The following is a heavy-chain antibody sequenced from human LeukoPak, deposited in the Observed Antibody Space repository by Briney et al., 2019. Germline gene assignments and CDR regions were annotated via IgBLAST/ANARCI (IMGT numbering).Heavy chain of an antibody. CDR3: ARVVVVTPYYYYYMDV. CDR2: INSDGSST. J-gene: IGHJ6*03. Sequence: GGSLRLSCAASGFTFSSYWVHWVRQAPGKGLVWVSRINSDGSSTSYADSVKGRFTISRDNAKNTLYLQMNSLRAEDTAVYYCARVVVVTPYYYYYMDVWGKGTTVTISS. CDR1: GFTFSSYW. D-gene: IGHD4-23*01. V-gene: IGHV3-74*01.